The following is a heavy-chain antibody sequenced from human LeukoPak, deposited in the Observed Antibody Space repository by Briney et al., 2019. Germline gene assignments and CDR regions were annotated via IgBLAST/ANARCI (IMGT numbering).Heavy chain of an antibody. D-gene: IGHD2-15*01. V-gene: IGHV1-8*01. J-gene: IGHJ6*02. CDR1: GYTFTSYD. CDR3: ARGSRFIVVVVAATRAEAMDV. Sequence: ASVKVSCKASGYTFTSYDINWVRQATGQGLEWMGWMNPNSGNTGYAQKFQGRVTMTRNTSISTAYMELSSLRSEDTAVYYCARGSRFIVVVVAATRAEAMDVWGQGTTVTVSS. CDR2: MNPNSGNT.